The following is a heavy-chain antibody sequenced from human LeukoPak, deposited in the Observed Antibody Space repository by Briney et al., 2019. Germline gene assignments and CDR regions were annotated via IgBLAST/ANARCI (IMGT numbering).Heavy chain of an antibody. CDR3: AKSPYFDWSSYYFDY. CDR2: ISGSGGST. CDR1: GFTFSSFG. V-gene: IGHV3-23*01. Sequence: GGSLRLSCAASGFTFSSFGMSWVRQAPGKGLEWVSAISGSGGSTYYADSVRGRFTISRDSSKNTLHLEMNSLRAEDTAVYYCAKSPYFDWSSYYFDYWGQGTLVTVSS. D-gene: IGHD3-9*01. J-gene: IGHJ4*02.